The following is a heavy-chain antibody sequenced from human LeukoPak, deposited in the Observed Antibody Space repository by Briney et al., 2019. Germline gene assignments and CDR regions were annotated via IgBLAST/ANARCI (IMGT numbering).Heavy chain of an antibody. Sequence: SETLSLTCTVSGYSMSSGYYWGWIRQPPGKGLQWIGSIFHSGNSYYNPSLKSRVTISVDTSKNQFSLKLSSVTAADTAVYYCARAWGSGYYYDSSGYGYFDYWGQGTLVTVSS. CDR3: ARAWGSGYYYDSSGYGYFDY. CDR1: GYSMSSGYY. D-gene: IGHD3-22*01. J-gene: IGHJ4*02. CDR2: IFHSGNS. V-gene: IGHV4-38-2*02.